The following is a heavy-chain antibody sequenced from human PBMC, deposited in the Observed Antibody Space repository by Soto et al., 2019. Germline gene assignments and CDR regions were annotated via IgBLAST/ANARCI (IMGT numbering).Heavy chain of an antibody. J-gene: IGHJ5*02. CDR3: VTHSFYNFTAGDL. D-gene: IGHD1-20*01. CDR2: IKQDGSAA. Sequence: EVQVVESGGGLVQPGGSLRLSCAASGFTLNHYWMAWVRHAPGKVLEWVANIKQDGSAAFYVDSVRGRFINSRDNAKSSVYLQMNSLRVEDTAVYYCVTHSFYNFTAGDLWGQGTLVTVSS. CDR1: GFTLNHYW. V-gene: IGHV3-7*01.